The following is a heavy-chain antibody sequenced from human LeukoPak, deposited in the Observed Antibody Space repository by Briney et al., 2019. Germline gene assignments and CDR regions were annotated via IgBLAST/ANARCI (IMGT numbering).Heavy chain of an antibody. CDR3: ARVEEGYGSGRRENYFYYYMDV. Sequence: SETLSLTCTVSGGSISSSSYYWGWTRQPPGKGLEWIGSIYYSGSTYYNPSLKSRVTISVDTSKNQFSLKLSSVTAADTAVYYCARVEEGYGSGRRENYFYYYMDVWGKGTTVTISS. CDR2: IYYSGST. CDR1: GGSISSSSYY. J-gene: IGHJ6*03. D-gene: IGHD3-10*01. V-gene: IGHV4-39*07.